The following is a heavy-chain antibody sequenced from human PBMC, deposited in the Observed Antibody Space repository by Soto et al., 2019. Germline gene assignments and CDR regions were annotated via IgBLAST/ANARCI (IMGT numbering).Heavy chain of an antibody. V-gene: IGHV3-30-3*01. J-gene: IGHJ4*02. CDR3: ARDPQGSYCYIDY. Sequence: GESLKISCAASGFTFDSYWMTWVRQAPGKGLEWVTIISKDGNSKHYADSVKGRFTISRDNSKYTLFLQMNSLRAEDTAVYYCARDPQGSYCYIDYWGQGTPVTVSS. CDR1: GFTFDSYW. D-gene: IGHD3-10*01. CDR2: ISKDGNSK.